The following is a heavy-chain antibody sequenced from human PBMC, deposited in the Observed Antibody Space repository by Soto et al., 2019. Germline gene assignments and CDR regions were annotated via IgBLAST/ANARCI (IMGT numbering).Heavy chain of an antibody. Sequence: QVELVESGGTLVKPGGSLRLSCAASGFTFSDYYMSWIRQAPGKGLEWISFISSSGSTIYYADSVKGRFTISRDNAKNSLYLQMHSLRAEDTGVYYCARDIYYDSSGNTHYYYYGMDVWGQGTTVTVSS. CDR1: GFTFSDYY. V-gene: IGHV3-11*01. D-gene: IGHD3-22*01. CDR3: ARDIYYDSSGNTHYYYYGMDV. J-gene: IGHJ6*02. CDR2: ISSSGSTI.